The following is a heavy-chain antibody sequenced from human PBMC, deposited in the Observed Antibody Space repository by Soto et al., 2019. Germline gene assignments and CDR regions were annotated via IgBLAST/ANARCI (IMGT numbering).Heavy chain of an antibody. V-gene: IGHV3-30*18. J-gene: IGHJ4*02. CDR1: GFTFSRYG. CDR2: VSYDGSNI. D-gene: IGHD3-22*01. CDR3: AKAAMIVVVMEGFFDY. Sequence: QVQLVESGGGVVQPGRSLRLSCAASGFTFSRYGMHWVRQAPGKGPEWVAVVSYDGSNIYYVDSVKGRFTISRDNSKNTLYLQMNSLRPEDTAVYYCAKAAMIVVVMEGFFDYWGQGTLVTVSS.